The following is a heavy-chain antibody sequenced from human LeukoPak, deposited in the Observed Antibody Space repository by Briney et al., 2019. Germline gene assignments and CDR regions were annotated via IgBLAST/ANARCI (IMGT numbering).Heavy chain of an antibody. J-gene: IGHJ5*02. D-gene: IGHD3-3*01. CDR3: AKGGNYDFWSGNWFDP. Sequence: AGGSLRLSCAASGFTFSSHWMTWVRQAPGKGLEWVANIKEDGTRKNYVDSVKGRFTISRDNAKNSLYLQMNSLRAEDTALYYCAKGGNYDFWSGNWFDPWGQGTLVTVSS. CDR1: GFTFSSHW. V-gene: IGHV3-7*03. CDR2: IKEDGTRK.